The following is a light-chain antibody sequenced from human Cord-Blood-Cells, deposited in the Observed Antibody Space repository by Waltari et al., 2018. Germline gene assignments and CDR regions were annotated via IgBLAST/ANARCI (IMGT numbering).Light chain of an antibody. CDR3: SSYTSSSTRV. Sequence: QSALTQPASVSGSPGQSITISCTGTSSDVGGYNYVSWYQQHPGKAPKLMIYNVSKRPSGFSNLFSGSKSGHTASLTISGLQAEDESDYYCSSYTSSSTRVFGGGTKLTVL. V-gene: IGLV2-14*01. CDR1: SSDVGGYNY. CDR2: NVS. J-gene: IGLJ3*02.